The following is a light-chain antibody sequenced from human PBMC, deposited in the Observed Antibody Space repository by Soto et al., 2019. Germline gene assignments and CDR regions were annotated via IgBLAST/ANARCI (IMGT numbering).Light chain of an antibody. CDR3: CSDAGSYTYV. V-gene: IGLV2-11*01. J-gene: IGLJ1*01. Sequence: QSVLTQPRSVSGSPGQSVTISCTGTSSDVGGYNYVSWYQQHPGKAPKLMIYDVSKRPSGVPDRFSGSKSGTTASLTISGLPADEEADYYCCSDAGSYTYVFGTGTKLTVL. CDR2: DVS. CDR1: SSDVGGYNY.